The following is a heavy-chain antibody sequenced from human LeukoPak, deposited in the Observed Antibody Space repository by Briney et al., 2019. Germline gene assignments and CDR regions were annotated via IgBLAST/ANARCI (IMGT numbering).Heavy chain of an antibody. Sequence: ASVKVSCKASGYTFTSYGISWVRQAPGQGLEWMGWISAYNGNTNYAQKLQGRVTMTTDTSTSTAYMELRSLRSDDTAVYYCAAGEGCSSTSCYPRFDSWGQEPLVTVPS. J-gene: IGHJ4*02. D-gene: IGHD2-2*01. CDR2: ISAYNGNT. CDR3: AAGEGCSSTSCYPRFDS. CDR1: GYTFTSYG. V-gene: IGHV1-18*01.